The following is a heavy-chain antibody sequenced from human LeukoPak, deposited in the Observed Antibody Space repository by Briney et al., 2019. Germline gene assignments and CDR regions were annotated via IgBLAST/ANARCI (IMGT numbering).Heavy chain of an antibody. CDR2: IYPGDSDT. CDR1: GYSFATYW. CDR3: ARRGYCGGDCYSDY. J-gene: IGHJ4*02. V-gene: IGHV5-51*01. Sequence: PGESLKISCKGSGYSFATYWIGWVRQMPGKGLEWMGIIYPGDSDTRYSPSFQGQVTISADKSISTAFLQWSSLKASVTAMYYCARRGYCGGDCYSDYWGQGTLVTVSS. D-gene: IGHD2-21*01.